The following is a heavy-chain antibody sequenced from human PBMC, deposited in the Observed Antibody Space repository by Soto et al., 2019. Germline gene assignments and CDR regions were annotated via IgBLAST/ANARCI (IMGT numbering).Heavy chain of an antibody. CDR1: GYTFTSYD. J-gene: IGHJ6*03. CDR2: MNPNSGNT. CDR3: AREYYDYIWGSYSAASYYYYYMDV. V-gene: IGHV1-8*01. D-gene: IGHD3-16*01. Sequence: ASVKVSCKASGYTFTSYDINWVRQATGQGLEWMGWMNPNSGNTGYAQKFQGRVTMTRNTSISTAYMELSSLRSEDTAVYYCAREYYDYIWGSYSAASYYYYYMDVWGKGTTVTVSS.